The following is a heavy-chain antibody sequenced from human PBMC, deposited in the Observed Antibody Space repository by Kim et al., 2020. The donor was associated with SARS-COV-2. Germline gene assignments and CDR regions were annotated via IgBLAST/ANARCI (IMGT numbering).Heavy chain of an antibody. D-gene: IGHD1-20*01. J-gene: IGHJ4*02. Sequence: ASVKVSCKFSGNSLTEFSMHWVRQAPGKGLEWMGGFNPENGKTIYARNFQGRVTMSEDTSTDTAYMELSSLRSEDTAMYYCATDCKLTGTPWYRLPDYWGQGTLVTVSS. CDR3: ATDCKLTGTPWYRLPDY. V-gene: IGHV1-24*01. CDR1: GNSLTEFS. CDR2: FNPENGKT.